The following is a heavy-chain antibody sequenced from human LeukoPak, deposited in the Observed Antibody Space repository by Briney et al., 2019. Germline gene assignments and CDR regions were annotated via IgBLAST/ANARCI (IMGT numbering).Heavy chain of an antibody. CDR2: ISWNSGSI. CDR1: GFTFDDYA. Sequence: SLRLSCAASGFTFDDYAMHWVRQAPGKGLEWVSGISWNSGSIGYADSVKGRFTISRDNAKNSLYLQMNSLRAEDTALYYCAKGTYYDILTPSGYWGQGTLVTVSS. CDR3: AKGTYYDILTPSGY. D-gene: IGHD3-9*01. V-gene: IGHV3-9*01. J-gene: IGHJ4*02.